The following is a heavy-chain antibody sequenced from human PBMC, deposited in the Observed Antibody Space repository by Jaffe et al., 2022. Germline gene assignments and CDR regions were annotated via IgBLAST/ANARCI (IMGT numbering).Heavy chain of an antibody. J-gene: IGHJ6*03. CDR3: ARDGVPGPYSSGWVTGNYCMDV. Sequence: EVQLVESGGGLVQPGGSLRLSCAASGFTFSSYEMNWVRQAPGKGLEWVSYISSSGSTIYYADSVKGRFTISRDNAKNSLYLQMNSLRAEDTAVYYCARDGVPGPYSSGWVTGNYCMDVWGKGTTVTVSS. V-gene: IGHV3-48*03. CDR1: GFTFSSYE. D-gene: IGHD6-19*01. CDR2: ISSSGSTI.